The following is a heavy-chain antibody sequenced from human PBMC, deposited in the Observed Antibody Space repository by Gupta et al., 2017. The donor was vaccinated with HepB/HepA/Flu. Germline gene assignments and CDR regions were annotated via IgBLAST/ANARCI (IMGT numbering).Heavy chain of an antibody. D-gene: IGHD3-10*01. Sequence: QVQLVESVGCVVQPGRSLRLSCAASVFTFSSYGMHWVRQAPGKGLEWVAVIWYDGSNKYDADSVKGRFTISRDNSKNTLYLQMNSLRAEDTAVYYCAREPGDDGSGSPLSGMDVWGQGTTVTVSS. CDR3: AREPGDDGSGSPLSGMDV. V-gene: IGHV3-33*01. CDR1: VFTFSSYG. J-gene: IGHJ6*01. CDR2: IWYDGSNK.